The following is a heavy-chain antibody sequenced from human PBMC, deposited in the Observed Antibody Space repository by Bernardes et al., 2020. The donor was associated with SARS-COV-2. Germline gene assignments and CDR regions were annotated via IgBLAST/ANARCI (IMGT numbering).Heavy chain of an antibody. V-gene: IGHV3-9*01. CDR3: AGAGTFDY. D-gene: IGHD6-13*01. CDR1: GFTFDDYA. CDR2: ISWNSGSI. Sequence: GGSLRLSCAASGFTFDDYAMHWVRQAPGKGLEWVSGISWNSGSIGYADSVKGRFTISRDNAKNSLYLQMNSLRAEDTALYYCAGAGTFDYWGQGTLVTVSS. J-gene: IGHJ4*02.